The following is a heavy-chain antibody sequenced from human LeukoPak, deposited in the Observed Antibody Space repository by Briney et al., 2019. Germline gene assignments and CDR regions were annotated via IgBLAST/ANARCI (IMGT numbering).Heavy chain of an antibody. CDR1: GGSISSHY. CDR3: ARGAPEVQLWFLPPYYYYYYMDV. J-gene: IGHJ6*03. CDR2: IYYSGST. D-gene: IGHD5-18*01. V-gene: IGHV4-59*11. Sequence: SETLSLTCTVSGGSISSHYWSWIRQPPGKGLEWIGYIYYSGSTNYNPSLKSRVTISVDTSKNQFSLKLSSVTAADTAVYYCARGAPEVQLWFLPPYYYYYYMDVWGKGTTVTVSS.